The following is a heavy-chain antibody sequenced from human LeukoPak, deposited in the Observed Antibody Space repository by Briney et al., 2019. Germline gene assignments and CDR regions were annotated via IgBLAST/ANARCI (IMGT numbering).Heavy chain of an antibody. J-gene: IGHJ3*02. D-gene: IGHD2-21*02. CDR3: AKSRYCGGDCYLDAFDI. Sequence: PGGSLRLSCTASGFTFGDYAMSWVRQAPGKGLEWVSAISGSGGSTYYADSVKGRFTISRDNSKNTLYLQMNSLRAEDTAVYYCAKSRYCGGDCYLDAFDIWGQGTMVTVSS. CDR1: GFTFGDYA. CDR2: ISGSGGST. V-gene: IGHV3-23*01.